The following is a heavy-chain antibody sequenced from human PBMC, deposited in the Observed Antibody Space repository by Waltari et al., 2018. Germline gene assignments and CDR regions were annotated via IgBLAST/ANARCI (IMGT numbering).Heavy chain of an antibody. V-gene: IGHV4-38-2*01. D-gene: IGHD4-17*01. Sequence: QVQLQESGPGLVKPSETLSLTCAVSGYSISSGYYWGWIRQPPGKGLEWIGSIYHSGSTYYNPSLKSRVTISVDTSKNQFSLKLSSVTAADTAVYYCARGDYSHLFDYWGQGTLVTVSS. CDR3: ARGDYSHLFDY. J-gene: IGHJ4*02. CDR2: IYHSGST. CDR1: GYSISSGYY.